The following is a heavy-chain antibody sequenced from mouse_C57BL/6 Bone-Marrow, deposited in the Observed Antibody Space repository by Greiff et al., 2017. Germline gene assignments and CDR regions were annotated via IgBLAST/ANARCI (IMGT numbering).Heavy chain of an antibody. D-gene: IGHD1-1*01. Sequence: EVKLMESGGGLVKPGGSLKLSCAASGFTFSSYTMSWVRQTPEKRLQWVAAISGGGGNTYYPASVKGRFTISRDNDKNILYLQMRSLRSEDTALYYFSRQVTTVLATKYFDVWGTGTTVTVSS. CDR2: ISGGGGNT. J-gene: IGHJ1*03. CDR1: GFTFSSYT. V-gene: IGHV5-9*01. CDR3: SRQVTTVLATKYFDV.